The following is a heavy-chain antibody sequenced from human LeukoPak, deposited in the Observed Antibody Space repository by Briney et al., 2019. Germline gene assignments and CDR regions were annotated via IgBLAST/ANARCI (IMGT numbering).Heavy chain of an antibody. J-gene: IGHJ4*02. CDR2: IYYRGSA. CDR3: ARAGNYYSSGSYLGY. V-gene: IGHV4-59*01. CDR1: GGSISTYY. Sequence: SETLSLTCTVSGGSISTYYWTWIRQPPGKGLEWIGYIYYRGSANYNPSLKSRVTISVDTSNNQFSLKLSSVTAADTAVYYCARAGNYYSSGSYLGYWGQGTLVTVSS. D-gene: IGHD3-10*01.